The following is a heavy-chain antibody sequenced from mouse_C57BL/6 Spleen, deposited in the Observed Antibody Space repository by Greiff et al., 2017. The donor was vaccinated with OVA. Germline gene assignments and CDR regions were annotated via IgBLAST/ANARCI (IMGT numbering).Heavy chain of an antibody. Sequence: EVKLVESGGGLVKPGGSLKLSCAASGFTFSSYAMSWVRQTPEKRLEWVATISDGGSYTYYPDNVKGRFTISRDNAKNNLYLQMSHLKSEDTAMYYCARGGTLGYFDYWGQGTTLTVSS. D-gene: IGHD3-3*01. CDR1: GFTFSSYA. V-gene: IGHV5-4*03. CDR3: ARGGTLGYFDY. CDR2: ISDGGSYT. J-gene: IGHJ2*01.